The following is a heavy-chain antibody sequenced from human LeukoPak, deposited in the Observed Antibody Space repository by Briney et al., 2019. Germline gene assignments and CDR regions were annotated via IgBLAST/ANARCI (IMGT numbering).Heavy chain of an antibody. V-gene: IGHV1-24*01. CDR2: FDPEDGET. D-gene: IGHD1-26*01. J-gene: IGHJ4*02. CDR1: GYTLTELS. Sequence: ASVKVSCKVSGYTLTELSMHWVRQAPGKGLEWMGGFDPEDGETIYAQKFQGRVTMTEDTSADTAYMELSSLRSEDTAVYYCATISGSYYEGYFDYWGQGTLVTVSS. CDR3: ATISGSYYEGYFDY.